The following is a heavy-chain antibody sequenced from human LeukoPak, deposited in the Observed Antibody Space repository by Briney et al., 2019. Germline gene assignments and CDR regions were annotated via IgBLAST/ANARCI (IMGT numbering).Heavy chain of an antibody. CDR2: IYSGGST. Sequence: GGSLRLSCAASGFNFRSYEMNWVRQAPGKGLEWVSVIYSGGSTYYADSVKGRFTISRDNSKNTLYLQMNSLRADDTAVYYCARTLTYYYDSSGHYYFDYWGQGTLVTVSS. V-gene: IGHV3-66*01. D-gene: IGHD3-22*01. CDR3: ARTLTYYYDSSGHYYFDY. J-gene: IGHJ4*02. CDR1: GFNFRSYE.